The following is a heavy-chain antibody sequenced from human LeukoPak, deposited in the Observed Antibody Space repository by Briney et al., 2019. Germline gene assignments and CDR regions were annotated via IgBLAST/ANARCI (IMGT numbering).Heavy chain of an antibody. CDR3: AREEYRYFDY. Sequence: GGSLGLSCAASGFIFSNHWMGWVRQAPGKGLEWVANIKGDGSEIYYVDSVKGRFTISRDNAQSSLFLQMSSLKDEDTAVYYCAREEYRYFDYWGQGTLVTVSS. CDR1: GFIFSNHW. CDR2: IKGDGSEI. D-gene: IGHD6-6*01. V-gene: IGHV3-7*01. J-gene: IGHJ4*02.